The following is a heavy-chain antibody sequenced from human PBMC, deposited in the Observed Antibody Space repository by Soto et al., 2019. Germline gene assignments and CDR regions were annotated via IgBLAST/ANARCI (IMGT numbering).Heavy chain of an antibody. CDR1: GFTFRNYA. D-gene: IGHD2-2*01. CDR3: AKDRSSTSCYAFDY. CDR2: ISGSGGTT. V-gene: IGHV3-23*01. Sequence: EVQLLESGGGLVQPGGSLRLSCAASGFTFRNYAMSWARQAPGKGLGWVSAISGSGGTTYYADYVKGRFTISRDNSKNTLYLQMNSLRVEDTAVYYCAKDRSSTSCYAFDYWGQGSLVTVSS. J-gene: IGHJ4*02.